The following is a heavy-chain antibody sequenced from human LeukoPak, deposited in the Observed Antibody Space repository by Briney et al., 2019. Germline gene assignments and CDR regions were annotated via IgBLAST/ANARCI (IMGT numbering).Heavy chain of an antibody. CDR2: ISGSGGST. CDR1: GFTFSTYA. CDR3: AKWVYXSGGXCXXXVGGYXXXXXXXXXXXXXXSAPXLLYF. Sequence: GGSLRLSCAASGFTFSTYAMSWVRQAPGKGLEWVSTISGSGGSTYYADSVSGRFTISRDNSKNTLYMQMNSLRAEDTAVYYCAKWVYXSGGXCXXXVGGYXXXXXXXXXXXXXXSAPXLLYF. V-gene: IGHV3-23*01. J-gene: IGHJ4*01. D-gene: IGHD2-15*01.